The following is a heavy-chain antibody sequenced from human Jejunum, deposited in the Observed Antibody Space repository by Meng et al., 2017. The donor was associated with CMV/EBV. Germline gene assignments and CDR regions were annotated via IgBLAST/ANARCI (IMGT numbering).Heavy chain of an antibody. V-gene: IGHV1-2*02. CDR2: ISPNSGGT. Sequence: YMHWVRQAPGQGLEWMGWISPNSGGTQYAQKFQGRVTMTRDTSISTTYMELSRLTSDDTAVYYCARARTPGPTERLQREVYAFDIWGQGTMVTVSS. CDR1: Y. CDR3: ARARTPGPTERLQREVYAFDI. D-gene: IGHD1-1*01. J-gene: IGHJ3*02.